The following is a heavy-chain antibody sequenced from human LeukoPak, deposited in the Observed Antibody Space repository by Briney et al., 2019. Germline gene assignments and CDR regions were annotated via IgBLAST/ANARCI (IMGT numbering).Heavy chain of an antibody. V-gene: IGHV3-23*01. CDR1: GFTFSSYA. J-gene: IGHJ4*02. D-gene: IGHD3-16*01. Sequence: GGSLRLSCAASGFTFSSYAMSWVRQAPGKGLEWVSGISGSGGSTYYADSVKGRFTISRDNSKNTLYLQMNSLRAEDTAVYYCATEEPLYDYVWASYLDYWGQGTLVTVSS. CDR2: ISGSGGST. CDR3: ATEEPLYDYVWASYLDY.